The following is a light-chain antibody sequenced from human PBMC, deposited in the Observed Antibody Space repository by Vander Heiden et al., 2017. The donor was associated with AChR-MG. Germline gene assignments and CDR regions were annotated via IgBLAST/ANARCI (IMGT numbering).Light chain of an antibody. V-gene: IGLV2-8*01. CDR2: EVS. CDR1: SSDVGGYNY. CDR3: SSYAGSNTVL. J-gene: IGLJ2*01. Sequence: QSALTQPPSASGSPGQSVTIPCTGTSSDVGGYNYVSWYQQHPGKAPKLMIYEVSKRPSGVPDRFSGSKSGNTASLTVSGLQAEDEADYYCSSYAGSNTVLFGGGTKLTVL.